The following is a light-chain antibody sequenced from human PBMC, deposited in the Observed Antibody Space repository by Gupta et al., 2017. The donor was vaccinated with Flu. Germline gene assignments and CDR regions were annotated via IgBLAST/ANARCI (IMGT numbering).Light chain of an antibody. CDR1: KLGDKY. J-gene: IGLJ1*01. Sequence: SYDLTQQPSVSVSPGQTASITCSGNKLGDKYISWYQQKPGQSPVLVIYQDTERPSGIPERFSGSNSGNTATLTISGTQSIDEADYFCQAWDRSTYVFGTGTKVTVL. CDR2: QDT. V-gene: IGLV3-1*01. CDR3: QAWDRSTYV.